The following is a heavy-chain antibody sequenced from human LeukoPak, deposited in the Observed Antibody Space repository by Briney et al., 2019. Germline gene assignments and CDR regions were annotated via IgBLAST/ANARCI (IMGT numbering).Heavy chain of an antibody. CDR1: GFTFDDYA. Sequence: GRSLRLSCAASGFTFDDYAMHWVRHAPGKGLEWVSGISWSSGSIGYADSVKGRFTISRDNAKNSLYLQMNSLRAENTAVYYCARDYSSLDYWGQGTLVTVSS. CDR3: ARDYSSLDY. V-gene: IGHV3-9*01. J-gene: IGHJ4*02. D-gene: IGHD6-13*01. CDR2: ISWSSGSI.